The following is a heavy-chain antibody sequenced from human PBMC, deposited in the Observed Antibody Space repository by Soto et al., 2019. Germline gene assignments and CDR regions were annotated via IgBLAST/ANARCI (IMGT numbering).Heavy chain of an antibody. D-gene: IGHD6-19*01. CDR3: ATGVRPWLVTSDFTY. Sequence: VQLVESGGGVVQPGRSLRLSCAASGFTFSDYAMHWVRQAPGKGLEWVAVVSHDGRNTHYADSVKGRFTISRDTSKNPASLEMTPLRAEDTAVYYCATGVRPWLVTSDFTYWGQGALVTVSS. V-gene: IGHV3-30*03. J-gene: IGHJ4*02. CDR2: VSHDGRNT. CDR1: GFTFSDYA.